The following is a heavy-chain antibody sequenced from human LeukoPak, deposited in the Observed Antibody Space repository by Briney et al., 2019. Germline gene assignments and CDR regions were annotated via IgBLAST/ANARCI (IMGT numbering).Heavy chain of an antibody. V-gene: IGHV4-31*03. CDR2: IYYSGST. J-gene: IGHJ4*02. D-gene: IGHD6-25*01. CDR1: GGSISSGGYY. CDR3: ARVVLAAAIDY. Sequence: PSQTLSLTCTVSGGSISSGGYYWSWIRQHPGKGLEWIGYIYYSGSTYYNPSLKSRVTISVDTSKNQFSLKLSSVTAADMAVYYCARVVLAAAIDYWGQGTLVTVSS.